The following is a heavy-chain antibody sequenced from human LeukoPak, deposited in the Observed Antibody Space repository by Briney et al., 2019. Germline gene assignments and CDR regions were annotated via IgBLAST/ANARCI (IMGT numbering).Heavy chain of an antibody. J-gene: IGHJ4*02. CDR3: ARGDSSGYYYSLDY. Sequence: ASVKVSCKASGYTFTSYDINWVRQATGQGLEWMGWMNPNSGNTGYAQKFQGRVTMTRNTSISTAYMELSSLRSEDTAVYHCARGDSSGYYYSLDYWGQGTLVTVSS. CDR1: GYTFTSYD. D-gene: IGHD3-22*01. CDR2: MNPNSGNT. V-gene: IGHV1-8*01.